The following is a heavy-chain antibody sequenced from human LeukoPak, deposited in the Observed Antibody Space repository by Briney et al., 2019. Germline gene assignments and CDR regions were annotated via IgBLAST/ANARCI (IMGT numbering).Heavy chain of an antibody. CDR3: AKLRD. Sequence: GGSLRLSCAASGFTFSSYGMHWVRQAPGKGLEWVAVISYDGSNKYYADSVKGRFTISRDNSKNTLYLQMNSLRAEDTAMYYCAKLRDWGQGTLVTVSS. J-gene: IGHJ4*02. CDR1: GFTFSSYG. CDR2: ISYDGSNK. V-gene: IGHV3-30*18. D-gene: IGHD4-17*01.